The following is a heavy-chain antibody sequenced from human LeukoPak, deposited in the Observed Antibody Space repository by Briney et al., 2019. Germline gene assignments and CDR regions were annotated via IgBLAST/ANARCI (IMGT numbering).Heavy chain of an antibody. V-gene: IGHV1-2*02. CDR1: GYTFTGHY. J-gene: IGHJ4*02. D-gene: IGHD3-16*01. CDR3: ARGGTVPGLDY. CDR2: ISPNNGVT. Sequence: ASVKVSCKASGYTFTGHYMHWVRQAPGQGLEWMGWISPNNGVTKYAQTFQDRVTMTKDTSISTAYMDLSRLRSDDTAVYYCARGGTVPGLDYWGQGTLVTVSS.